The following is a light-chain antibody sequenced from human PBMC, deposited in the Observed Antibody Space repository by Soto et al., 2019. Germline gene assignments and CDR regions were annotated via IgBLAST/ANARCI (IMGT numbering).Light chain of an antibody. J-gene: IGKJ5*01. CDR2: GAS. CDR1: QSVSSSY. CDR3: QQWHSSPSIT. V-gene: IGKV3-20*01. Sequence: EIVLTQSPGTLSLSPGERATLSCRASQSVSSSYLAWYQQKPGQAPRLLIYGASSRATGIPDRFSGSGSGTDFTLTISRLEPEDFAVYFCQQWHSSPSITFGQGTRLEIK.